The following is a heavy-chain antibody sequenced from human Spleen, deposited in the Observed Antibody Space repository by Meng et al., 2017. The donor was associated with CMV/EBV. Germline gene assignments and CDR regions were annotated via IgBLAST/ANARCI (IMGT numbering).Heavy chain of an antibody. CDR1: GSIFSDQY. J-gene: IGHJ4*02. Sequence: ASVKVSCKASGSIFSDQYIHWVRQARGQGLEWMGWINANNGATHYAQSFQDRLTVTRDTSISTAYMEVSRVRFDDTAVYYCARVGSGPGGIDYWGQGTLVTVSS. D-gene: IGHD3-10*01. CDR2: INANNGAT. CDR3: ARVGSGPGGIDY. V-gene: IGHV1-2*02.